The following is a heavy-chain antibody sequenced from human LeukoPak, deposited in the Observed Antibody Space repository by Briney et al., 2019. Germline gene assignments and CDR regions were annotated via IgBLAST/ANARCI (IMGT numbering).Heavy chain of an antibody. J-gene: IGHJ4*02. D-gene: IGHD3-22*01. CDR1: GYTFTSYG. V-gene: IGHV1-18*01. Sequence: ASVKVSCKASGYTFTSYGISWVRQAPGQGLEWMGWISAYNGNTNYAQKLQGRVTMTTDTSTSTAYMGLRSLRSDDTAVYYCARAEWHDSSGYVGGDWGQGTLVTVSS. CDR3: ARAEWHDSSGYVGGD. CDR2: ISAYNGNT.